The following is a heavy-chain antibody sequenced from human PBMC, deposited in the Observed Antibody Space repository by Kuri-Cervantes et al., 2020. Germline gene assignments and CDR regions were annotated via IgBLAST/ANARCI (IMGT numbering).Heavy chain of an antibody. D-gene: IGHD2-8*01. V-gene: IGHV3-30*18. CDR1: GFTFSNAW. Sequence: GESLKISCAASGFTFSNAWMSWVRQAPGKGLEWVAVISYDGSNKYYADSVKGRFTISRDNSKNTLYLQMNSLRAEDTAVYYCAKDHLNGDFDYWGQGTLVTVSS. CDR3: AKDHLNGDFDY. J-gene: IGHJ4*02. CDR2: ISYDGSNK.